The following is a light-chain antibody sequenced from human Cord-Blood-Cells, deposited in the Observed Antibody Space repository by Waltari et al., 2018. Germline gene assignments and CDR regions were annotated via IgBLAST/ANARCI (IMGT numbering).Light chain of an antibody. Sequence: QSALTQPASVSGSPGQSITISCTGTSSDVAGYNSVSWYQQHPGKAPKLIIYEVSNRPSGVSNRFSGSKSGNTASLTISGLQAEDEADYYCSSYTSSNYVFGTGTKVTVL. V-gene: IGLV2-14*01. CDR2: EVS. CDR3: SSYTSSNYV. CDR1: SSDVAGYNS. J-gene: IGLJ1*01.